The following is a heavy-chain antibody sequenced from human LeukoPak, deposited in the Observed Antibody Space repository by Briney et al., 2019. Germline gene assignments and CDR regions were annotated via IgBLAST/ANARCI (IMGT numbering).Heavy chain of an antibody. V-gene: IGHV3-23*01. CDR3: ARRSSPHSQASCTGGNCYYYYFDY. CDR2: LDASAAPT. Sequence: GGSLRLSCAVSGFNFSAYAMSWVRQAPGEGLEWVSSLDASAAPTYYADSVKGRFTISRDNSKNSLYLQMNSLRAEDTAIYYCARRSSPHSQASCTGGNCYYYYFDYWGQGTPVTVSS. J-gene: IGHJ4*02. D-gene: IGHD2-15*01. CDR1: GFNFSAYA.